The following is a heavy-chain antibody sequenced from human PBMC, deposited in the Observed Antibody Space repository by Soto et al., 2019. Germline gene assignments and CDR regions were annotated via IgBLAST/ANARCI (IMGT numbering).Heavy chain of an antibody. CDR3: ATDPVAVTGSFIDS. D-gene: IGHD2-21*02. V-gene: IGHV3-30-3*01. CDR1: GFTFSAYA. CDR2: ISYDGRET. J-gene: IGHJ4*02. Sequence: LRLSCAASGFTFSAYAFHWVRQAPGKGLEWLSVISYDGRETHYADSVEGRFIISRDSSKKTAYLQMNSLRGDDTAVYFCATDPVAVTGSFIDSWGQGTLVTVSS.